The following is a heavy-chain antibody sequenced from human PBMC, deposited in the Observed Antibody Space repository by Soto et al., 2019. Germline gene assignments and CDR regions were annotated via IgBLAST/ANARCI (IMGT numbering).Heavy chain of an antibody. CDR3: ARRPLLPGWLVLGWFDP. J-gene: IGHJ5*02. Sequence: ASVKVSCKASGGTFSSYAISWVRQAPGQGLEWMGGIIPIFGTANYAQKFQGRVTITADESTSTAYMELSSLRSEDTAVYYCARRPLLPGWLVLGWFDPWGQGTLVTVSS. D-gene: IGHD6-19*01. CDR1: GGTFSSYA. CDR2: IIPIFGTA. V-gene: IGHV1-69*13.